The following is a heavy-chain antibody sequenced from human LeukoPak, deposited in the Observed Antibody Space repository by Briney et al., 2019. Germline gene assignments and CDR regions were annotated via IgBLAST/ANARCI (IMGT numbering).Heavy chain of an antibody. CDR3: AREHSSSSGFDY. V-gene: IGHV1-8*03. Sequence: GASVKVSCKASGYTFTSYDINWVRQATGQGLERMGWMNPNSGNTGYAQKFQGRVTITRNTSISTAYMELSSLRSEDTAVYYCAREHSSSSGFDYWGQGTLVTVSS. CDR1: GYTFTSYD. D-gene: IGHD6-6*01. J-gene: IGHJ4*02. CDR2: MNPNSGNT.